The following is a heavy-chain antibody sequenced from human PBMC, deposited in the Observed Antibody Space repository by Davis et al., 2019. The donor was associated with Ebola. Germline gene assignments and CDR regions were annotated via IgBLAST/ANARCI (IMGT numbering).Heavy chain of an antibody. V-gene: IGHV4-39*07. CDR3: ARAAGSSWYSRRFDP. J-gene: IGHJ5*02. Sequence: PGGSLRLSCTVSGGSISSSSYYWSWIRQPPGKGLEWIGEINHSGSTNYNPSLKSRVTISVDTSKNQFSLKLSSVTAADTAVYYCARAAGSSWYSRRFDPWGQGTLVTVSS. CDR2: INHSGST. D-gene: IGHD6-13*01. CDR1: GGSISSSSYY.